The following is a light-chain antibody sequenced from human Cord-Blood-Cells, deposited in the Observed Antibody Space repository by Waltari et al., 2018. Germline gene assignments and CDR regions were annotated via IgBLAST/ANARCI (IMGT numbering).Light chain of an antibody. J-gene: IGKJ3*01. Sequence: DIVMTQSPLSLPVTPGEPASISCRSSQSLLPSNGYNYLDWYLQKPGQSPQLLIYWGSNRTAVVPDRCIGSGSGTDFTLKISRVEAEDVGVYYYMQALQTPLTFGPGTKVDIK. V-gene: IGKV2-28*01. CDR1: QSLLPSNGYNY. CDR3: MQALQTPLT. CDR2: WGS.